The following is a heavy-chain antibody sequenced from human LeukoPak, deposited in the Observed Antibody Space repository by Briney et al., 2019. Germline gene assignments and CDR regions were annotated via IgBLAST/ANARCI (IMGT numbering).Heavy chain of an antibody. Sequence: GGSLRLSCTASGFIFGDYAMNWFRQAPGKGLEWVGFIRSKAYGETTDYAASVKGRFTISRDDSKSTAYLQMNSLKTEDTAVYYCSRDPYGDPNWFDPWGQGTLVTVSS. J-gene: IGHJ5*02. CDR3: SRDPYGDPNWFDP. D-gene: IGHD4-17*01. CDR1: GFIFGDYA. V-gene: IGHV3-49*03. CDR2: IRSKAYGETT.